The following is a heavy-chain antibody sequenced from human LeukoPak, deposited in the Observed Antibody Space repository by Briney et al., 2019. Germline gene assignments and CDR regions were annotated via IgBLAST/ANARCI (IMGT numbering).Heavy chain of an antibody. CDR2: IGYDGSNK. J-gene: IGHJ4*02. CDR1: GFTFSDYA. CDR3: ASHGGL. D-gene: IGHD5-12*01. V-gene: IGHV3-33*01. Sequence: GGSLRLSCAASGFTFSDYAMHWVRQAPGKGLEWVAVIGYDGSNKNYADSVKGRFTISRDNSKNMLYLQMNSLRVEDTALYYCASHGGLWGQGTLVTVSS.